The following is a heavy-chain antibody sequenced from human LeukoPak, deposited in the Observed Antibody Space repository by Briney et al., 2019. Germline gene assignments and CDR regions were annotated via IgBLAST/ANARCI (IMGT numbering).Heavy chain of an antibody. Sequence: GGSLRLSCAASGFTFSSYAVHWVRQAPGKGLEWVAVISYDGSNKYYADSVKGRFTISRDDSRNTLYLQMNSLRAEDTAVYYCAREGYGDYTDTFDYWGQGTLVTVSS. J-gene: IGHJ4*02. D-gene: IGHD4-17*01. V-gene: IGHV3-30-3*01. CDR3: AREGYGDYTDTFDY. CDR2: ISYDGSNK. CDR1: GFTFSSYA.